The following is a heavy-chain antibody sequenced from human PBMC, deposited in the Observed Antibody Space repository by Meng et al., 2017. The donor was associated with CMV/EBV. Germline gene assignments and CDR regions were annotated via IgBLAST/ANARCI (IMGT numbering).Heavy chain of an antibody. CDR1: GFTFSSYW. V-gene: IGHV3-7*01. CDR3: ARDELYYYDSSGYKFDY. J-gene: IGHJ4*02. D-gene: IGHD3-22*01. Sequence: GESLRLSCAASGFTFSSYWMSWVRQAPGKGLEWVANIKQDGSEKYYVDSVKGRFTISRDNAKNSLYLQMNSLRAEDTAVYYCARDELYYYDSSGYKFDYWGQGTLVTVSS. CDR2: IKQDGSEK.